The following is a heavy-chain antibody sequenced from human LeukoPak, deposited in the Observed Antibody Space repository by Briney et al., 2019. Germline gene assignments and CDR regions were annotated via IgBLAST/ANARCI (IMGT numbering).Heavy chain of an antibody. CDR2: ISAYNGNT. CDR3: ARGEIRYYYDSSGYYGY. CDR1: GYTFTSYG. D-gene: IGHD3-22*01. V-gene: IGHV1-18*01. Sequence: ASVKVSCKASGYTFTSYGISWVRQAPGQGLEWMGWISAYNGNTNYAQKLQGRVTMTTDTSTSTAYMELRSLRSDDTAVYYCARGEIRYYYDSSGYYGYWGQGTLVTVSS. J-gene: IGHJ4*02.